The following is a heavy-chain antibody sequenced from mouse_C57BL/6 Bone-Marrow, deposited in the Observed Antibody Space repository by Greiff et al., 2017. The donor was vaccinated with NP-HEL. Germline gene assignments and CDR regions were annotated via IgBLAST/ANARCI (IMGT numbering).Heavy chain of an antibody. CDR2: IDPSDSYP. CDR3: ARNRGAGFAY. V-gene: IGHV1-50*01. J-gene: IGHJ3*01. Sequence: QVQLQQPGAELVKPGASVKLSCKASGYTFTSYWMPWVNQTPGQGLEWIGEIDPSDSYPYYNHKFKGQATLPVDTSSSTAYLQLRSLTSEDAGVYYCARNRGAGFAYWGQGTLVTVSA. CDR1: GYTFTSYW.